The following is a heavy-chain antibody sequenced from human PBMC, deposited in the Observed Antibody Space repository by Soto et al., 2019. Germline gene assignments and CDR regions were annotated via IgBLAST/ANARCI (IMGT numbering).Heavy chain of an antibody. D-gene: IGHD6-13*01. J-gene: IGHJ5*02. CDR1: GYTFTSYA. CDR3: ARYPQYSSSWYVFDP. CDR2: INAGNGNT. Sequence: ASVKVSCKASGYTFTSYAMHLVRQAPGQRLEWMGWINAGNGNTKYSQKFQGRVTITRDTSASTAYMELSSLRSEDTAVYYCARYPQYSSSWYVFDPWGQGTLVTVSS. V-gene: IGHV1-3*01.